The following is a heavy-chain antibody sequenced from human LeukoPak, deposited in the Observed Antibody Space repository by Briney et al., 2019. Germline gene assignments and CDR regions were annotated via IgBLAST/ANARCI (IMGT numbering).Heavy chain of an antibody. CDR3: ARDRGSGYQLLSYYYYGMDV. CDR2: MNPNSGNT. J-gene: IGHJ6*02. Sequence: ASVKVSCKASGYTFTSYDINWVRQATGQGLEWMGWMNPNSGNTGYAQKFQGRVTITRNTSISTAYMELSSLRSEDTAVYYCARDRGSGYQLLSYYYYGMDVWGQGTTVTVSS. D-gene: IGHD2-2*01. V-gene: IGHV1-8*03. CDR1: GYTFTSYD.